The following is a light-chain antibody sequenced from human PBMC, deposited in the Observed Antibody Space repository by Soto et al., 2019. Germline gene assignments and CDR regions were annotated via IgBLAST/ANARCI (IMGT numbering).Light chain of an antibody. J-gene: IGKJ4*01. CDR1: QSVSSN. CDR3: PQYNKWPPLT. CDR2: GAS. Sequence: EIVMTQSPATLSVSPGEGATLSCRASQSVSSNLAWYQQKPGQGPRLLIYGASTRAAGIPARFSGNGSGTEFTLTISSLQSEDFAVYYCPQYNKWPPLTFGGGTKVEIK. V-gene: IGKV3-15*01.